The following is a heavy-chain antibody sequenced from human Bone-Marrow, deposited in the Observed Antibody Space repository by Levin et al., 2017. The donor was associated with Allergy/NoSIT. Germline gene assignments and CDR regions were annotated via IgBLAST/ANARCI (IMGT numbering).Heavy chain of an antibody. CDR2: ISSSSSNI. Sequence: GGSLRLSCAASGFNFCIYGMNWVRQAPGKGLEWVSSISSSSSNIYHADSLKGRFTISRDNAKNSLYLQMKSLRAEDTAVYYCARDRTNGILTNYGMDVWGQGTTVTVSS. V-gene: IGHV3-21*04. J-gene: IGHJ6*02. CDR1: GFNFCIYG. D-gene: IGHD3-9*01. CDR3: ARDRTNGILTNYGMDV.